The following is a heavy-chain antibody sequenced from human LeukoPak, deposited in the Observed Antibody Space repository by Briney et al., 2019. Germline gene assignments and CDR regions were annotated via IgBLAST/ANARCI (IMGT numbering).Heavy chain of an antibody. CDR1: GGSISSSSYY. Sequence: SETLSLTCTVSGGSISSSSYYWGWIRQPPGKGLEWIGSIYYSGSTYYNPSLKSRVTISVDTSKNQFSLKLSPVTAADTAVYYCASSWPLAAHLGYWGQGTLVTVSS. CDR2: IYYSGST. V-gene: IGHV4-39*01. CDR3: ASSWPLAAHLGY. J-gene: IGHJ4*02. D-gene: IGHD2-15*01.